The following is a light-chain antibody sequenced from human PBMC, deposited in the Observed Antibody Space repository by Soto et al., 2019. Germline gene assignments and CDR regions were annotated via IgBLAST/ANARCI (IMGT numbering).Light chain of an antibody. V-gene: IGLV7-46*01. CDR3: LLFYGGSCV. Sequence: QTVVTQEPSLTVSPGETVTLTCGSSTGDVTSGHYPYWFQQKPGQAPRTLIYDTSNKHSWTPARFSGSLLEGKAVLTLSGAQPEDEAEYYCLLFYGGSCVFGGGTKLTVL. J-gene: IGLJ3*02. CDR2: DTS. CDR1: TGDVTSGHY.